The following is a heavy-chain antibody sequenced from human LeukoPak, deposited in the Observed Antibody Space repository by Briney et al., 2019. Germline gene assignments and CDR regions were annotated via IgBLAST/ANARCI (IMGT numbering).Heavy chain of an antibody. CDR3: ARDTTMITYWFDP. D-gene: IGHD5-18*01. Sequence: ASVKVSCKASGYTFTGYYMHWVRQAPGQGLEWMGWINPNSGRTNYAQKFQGRVTMTRDTSVSTAYMELNRLRSDDTGVYYCARDTTMITYWFDPWGQGTLVTVSS. CDR2: INPNSGRT. V-gene: IGHV1-2*02. J-gene: IGHJ5*02. CDR1: GYTFTGYY.